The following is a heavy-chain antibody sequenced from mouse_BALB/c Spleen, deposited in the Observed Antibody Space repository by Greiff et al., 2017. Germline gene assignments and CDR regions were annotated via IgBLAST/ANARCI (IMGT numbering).Heavy chain of an antibody. CDR3: ARGGRGYFDY. CDR1: GYTFTSYT. V-gene: IGHV1-4*02. D-gene: IGHD3-3*01. CDR2: INPSSGYT. J-gene: IGHJ2*01. Sequence: VKLMESAAELARPGASVKMSCKASGYTFTSYTMHWVKQRPGQGLEWIGYINPSSGYTEYNQKFKDKTTLTADKSSSTAYMQLSSLTSEDSAVYYCARGGRGYFDYWGQGTTLTVSS.